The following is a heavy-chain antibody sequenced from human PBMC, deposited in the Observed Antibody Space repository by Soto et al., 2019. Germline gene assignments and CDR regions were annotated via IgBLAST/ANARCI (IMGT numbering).Heavy chain of an antibody. Sequence: QVQLVQSGAEVKKPGSSVKVSCKASGGTFSSYAISWVRQAPGQGLEWMGGIIPIFGTANYAQKFQGRVTITADESTSTAYMELSSLRSEDTAVYYCVRGGYSPGGYYYYGMDVWGQGTTVTVSS. D-gene: IGHD5-18*01. V-gene: IGHV1-69*01. CDR1: GGTFSSYA. J-gene: IGHJ6*02. CDR3: VRGGYSPGGYYYYGMDV. CDR2: IIPIFGTA.